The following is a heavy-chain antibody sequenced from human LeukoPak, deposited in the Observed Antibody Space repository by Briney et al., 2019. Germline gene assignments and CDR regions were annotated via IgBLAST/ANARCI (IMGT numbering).Heavy chain of an antibody. J-gene: IGHJ4*02. CDR2: ISAYNGST. D-gene: IGHD6-13*01. CDR3: ARDLYSSSWYGFDY. Sequence: ASVKVSCKASGYTFTSYGISWVRQAPGQGLEWMGWISAYNGSTNYAQKLQGRVTMTTDTSTSTAYMELRSLRSDDTAVYYCARDLYSSSWYGFDYWGQGTLVTVSS. CDR1: GYTFTSYG. V-gene: IGHV1-18*01.